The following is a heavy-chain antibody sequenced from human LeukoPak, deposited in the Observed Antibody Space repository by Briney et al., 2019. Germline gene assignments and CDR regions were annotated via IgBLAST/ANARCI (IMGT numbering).Heavy chain of an antibody. V-gene: IGHV4-61*08. J-gene: IGHJ4*02. CDR3: ARTQSQSGSYRYYFGY. Sequence: SETLSLTCTVSGASVGSAGYYWSWIRQPPGGGLEWIGYIYYIRNTNYNPSLKSRVTMSLDPSENQFSLKLNSVTAADTAVYYCARTQSQSGSYRYYFGYWGQGTLVTVSS. D-gene: IGHD1-26*01. CDR1: GASVGSAGYY. CDR2: IYYIRNT.